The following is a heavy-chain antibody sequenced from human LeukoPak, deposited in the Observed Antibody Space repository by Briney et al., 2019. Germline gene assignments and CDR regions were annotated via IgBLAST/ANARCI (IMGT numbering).Heavy chain of an antibody. V-gene: IGHV1-8*02. J-gene: IGHJ1*01. CDR1: GYTFTSYD. Sequence: VASVKVSCKASGYTFTSYDINWVRQATGQGLEWMGWMNPNSGNTGYAQKFQGRVTMTRNTSISTAYMELSSLRSEDTAVYYCARGRGRDYYDSSGCQHWGQGTLVTVSS. CDR2: MNPNSGNT. CDR3: ARGRGRDYYDSSGCQH. D-gene: IGHD3-22*01.